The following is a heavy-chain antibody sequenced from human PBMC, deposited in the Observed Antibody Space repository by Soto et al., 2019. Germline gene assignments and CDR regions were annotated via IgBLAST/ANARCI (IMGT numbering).Heavy chain of an antibody. J-gene: IGHJ5*02. CDR3: ARDLPADGPHKPIGRGGKLVSHWFTP. V-gene: IGHV4-34*01. D-gene: IGHD1-1*01. Sequence: SETLSLTCVGYGGSFSGYYWSWIRQPPGKGLEWIGEINHSGSTNYNPSLKSRVTISVDTSKNQFSPKLSSVTAADTAVYYCARDLPADGPHKPIGRGGKLVSHWFTPWGEGTLGIISS. CDR1: GGSFSGYY. CDR2: INHSGST.